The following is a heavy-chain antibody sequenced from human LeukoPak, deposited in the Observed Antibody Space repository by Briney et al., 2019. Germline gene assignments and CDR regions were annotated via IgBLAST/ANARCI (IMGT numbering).Heavy chain of an antibody. CDR2: IYTSGNT. CDR3: AREGYGSGSYDY. Sequence: SETLSLTCTVSGGSISRYYWSWIRQPAGKGLEWIGRIYTSGNTNYNPSLKSRVTMSVDTSKNQFSLQLSSVTAADTAVYYCAREGYGSGSYDYWGQGTLVTVSS. J-gene: IGHJ4*02. D-gene: IGHD3-10*01. V-gene: IGHV4-4*07. CDR1: GGSISRYY.